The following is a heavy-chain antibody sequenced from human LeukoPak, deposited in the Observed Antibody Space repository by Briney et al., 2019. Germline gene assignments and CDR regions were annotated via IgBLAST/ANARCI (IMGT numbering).Heavy chain of an antibody. V-gene: IGHV4-30-2*01. J-gene: IGHJ4*02. CDR2: IYHSGST. D-gene: IGHD3-9*01. CDR1: GGSISSGGYS. Sequence: PSETLSLTCAVSGGSISSGGYSWSWIRQPPGKGLEWIGYIYHSGSTYYNPSLKSRVTISVDRSKNQFSLKLSSVTAADTAVYYCARVPNYDILTGYPEYYFDYWGQGTLVTVSS. CDR3: ARVPNYDILTGYPEYYFDY.